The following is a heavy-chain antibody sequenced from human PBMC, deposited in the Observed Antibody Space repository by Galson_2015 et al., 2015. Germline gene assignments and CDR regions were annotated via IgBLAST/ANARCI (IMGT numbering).Heavy chain of an antibody. Sequence: SLRLSCAASGFTFSSYAMHWVRQAPGKGLEWVAVISYDGSNKYYADSVKGRFTISRDNSKNTLYLQMNSLRAEDTAVYYCARVGGYCSGGSCYSGGWFDPWGQGTLVTVSS. CDR3: ARVGGYCSGGSCYSGGWFDP. D-gene: IGHD2-15*01. V-gene: IGHV3-30-3*01. CDR1: GFTFSSYA. J-gene: IGHJ5*02. CDR2: ISYDGSNK.